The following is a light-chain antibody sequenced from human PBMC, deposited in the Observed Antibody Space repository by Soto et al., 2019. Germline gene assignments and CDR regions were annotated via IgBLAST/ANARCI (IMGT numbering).Light chain of an antibody. Sequence: QSVLTQPRSVSGSPGQSVTISCTGTSSDVGAYNYVSWYQQHPGKAPKLMTYDVSKRPSGVPDRFSGSKSGNTASLTISGLQAEDEADYYCSSYTSSSTLYVFGTGTKVTV. CDR3: SSYTSSSTLYV. CDR1: SSDVGAYNY. J-gene: IGLJ1*01. V-gene: IGLV2-11*01. CDR2: DVS.